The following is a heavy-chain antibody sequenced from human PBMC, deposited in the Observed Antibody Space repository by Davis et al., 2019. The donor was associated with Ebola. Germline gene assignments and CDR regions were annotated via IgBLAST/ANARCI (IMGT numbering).Heavy chain of an antibody. D-gene: IGHD1-26*01. V-gene: IGHV3-30*01. Sequence: DSVKGRFTISRDNSQNTVSLQMNSLRVEDTAVYYCARVISPRRVWGRFEYWGQGTLVTVSS. CDR3: ARVISPRRVWGRFEY. J-gene: IGHJ4*02.